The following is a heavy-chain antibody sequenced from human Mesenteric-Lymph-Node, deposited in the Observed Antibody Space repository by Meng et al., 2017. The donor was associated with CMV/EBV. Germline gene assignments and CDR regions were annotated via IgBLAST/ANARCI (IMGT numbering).Heavy chain of an antibody. CDR3: ARDAGGTYYFDY. CDR1: GFTFSSYS. D-gene: IGHD1-26*01. CDR2: ISSSSSYI. J-gene: IGHJ4*02. V-gene: IGHV3-21*04. Sequence: GGSLRLSCAASGFTFSSYSMNWVRQAPGKGLEWVSSISSSSSYIYYADSVKGRFTISRDNAKDSLYLQMNSLRAEDTAVYFCARDAGGTYYFDYWGQGTLVTFSS.